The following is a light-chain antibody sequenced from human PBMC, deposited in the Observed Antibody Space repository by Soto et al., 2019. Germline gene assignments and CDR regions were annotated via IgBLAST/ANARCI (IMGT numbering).Light chain of an antibody. Sequence: DIQMTQSPSSLSASVGDRVTITCRASQGISSWLAWYQQKPEKAPKSLIYAASNLQSGVPSRFSGSGSGTDFSLTISSLQPEDFATYYCQQYYTYPWTFGQGTKVEIK. CDR2: AAS. V-gene: IGKV1D-16*01. J-gene: IGKJ1*01. CDR1: QGISSW. CDR3: QQYYTYPWT.